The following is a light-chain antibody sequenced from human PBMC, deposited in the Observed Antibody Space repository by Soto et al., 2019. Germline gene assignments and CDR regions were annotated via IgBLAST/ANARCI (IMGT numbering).Light chain of an antibody. CDR3: SSYTSSSTLDVV. CDR2: DVS. Sequence: QSALTQPASVSGSPGQSITISCTGTSSDVGAYNYVSWYQQHPGKAPKLMIYDVSYWPSGVSNRFSGSKSGNTASLTISGLQAEDEADYYCSSYTSSSTLDVVFGGGTKLTVL. V-gene: IGLV2-14*01. J-gene: IGLJ2*01. CDR1: SSDVGAYNY.